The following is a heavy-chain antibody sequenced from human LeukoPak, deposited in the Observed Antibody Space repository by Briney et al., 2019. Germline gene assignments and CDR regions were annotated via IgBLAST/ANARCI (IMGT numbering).Heavy chain of an antibody. J-gene: IGHJ6*03. V-gene: IGHV1-2*02. CDR2: INPNSGGK. Sequence: GASVKVSCKASGYTFTGYYMHWVRQAPGQGRECMGWINPNSGGKNYAQKCQGRVTMTRDTTNSTVYMELSRLRCDQTAVYYCAIGNELGGWWNYYYMDGGGKGTTVTVSS. D-gene: IGHD6-19*01. CDR1: GYTFTGYY. CDR3: AIGNELGGWWNYYYMDG.